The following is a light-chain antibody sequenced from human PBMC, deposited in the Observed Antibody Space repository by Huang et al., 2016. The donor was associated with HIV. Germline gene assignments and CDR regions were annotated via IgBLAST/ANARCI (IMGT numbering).Light chain of an antibody. CDR1: QSVTGN. CDR3: QQYTNPPPWT. Sequence: VVLTQSPAALSVSPGERVTLSCRASQSVTGNLAWYLQKPGQAPGVLIYDASTRAAGTPARFSGSGSGTEFTLTISSLQSDDFGVYYCQQYTNPPPWTFGQGTRVEI. CDR2: DAS. V-gene: IGKV3-15*01. J-gene: IGKJ1*01.